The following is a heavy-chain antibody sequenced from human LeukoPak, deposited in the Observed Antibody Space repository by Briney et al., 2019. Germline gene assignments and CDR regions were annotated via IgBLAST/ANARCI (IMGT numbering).Heavy chain of an antibody. V-gene: IGHV3-23*01. CDR1: GFTFSSYA. D-gene: IGHD3-10*01. CDR3: AKGELWFGPDY. J-gene: IGHJ4*02. CDR2: ISGSGGST. Sequence: GGTLRLSCAASGFTFSSYAMTWIRQAPGKGLEWVSSISGSGGSTYYADSVKGRFTISRDNSRNMLFLQMNSLRADDTAVYYCAKGELWFGPDYWGQGTLVTVSS.